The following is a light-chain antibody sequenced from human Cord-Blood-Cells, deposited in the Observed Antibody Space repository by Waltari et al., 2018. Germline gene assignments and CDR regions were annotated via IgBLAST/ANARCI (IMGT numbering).Light chain of an antibody. J-gene: IGLJ3*02. CDR2: EDN. V-gene: IGLV6-57*03. Sequence: NFMLTQPHSVSESPGKTVTISCTRSSGSIASNYVQWYQQRPGSAPTTVIYEDNQRPSGVPDRFSGSIDSSSNSASLTISGLKTEDEADYYCQSYDSSNSWVFGGGTKPTVL. CDR3: QSYDSSNSWV. CDR1: SGSIASNY.